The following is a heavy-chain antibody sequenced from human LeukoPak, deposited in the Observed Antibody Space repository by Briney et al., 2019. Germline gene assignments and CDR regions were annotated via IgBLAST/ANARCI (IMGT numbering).Heavy chain of an antibody. CDR1: GFTFSSYW. CDR3: ARGRWVYDSSGFYSDY. J-gene: IGHJ4*02. D-gene: IGHD3-22*01. V-gene: IGHV3-7*03. Sequence: GGSLRLSCAASGFTFSSYWMSWVRQAPGKGLEWVANIKQDGSEKYYVDSVKGRFTISRDNSKSTLYLQMNSLRAEDTAVYYCARGRWVYDSSGFYSDYWGQGTLVTVSS. CDR2: IKQDGSEK.